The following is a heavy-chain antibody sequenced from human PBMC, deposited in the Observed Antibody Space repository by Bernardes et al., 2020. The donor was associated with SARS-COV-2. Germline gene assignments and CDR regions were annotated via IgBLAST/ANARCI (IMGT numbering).Heavy chain of an antibody. D-gene: IGHD2-2*02. V-gene: IGHV3-23*01. Sequence: GGSLRLSCAASGFIFSDFAMSWVRQTPGKGLEWVSGITGSGGSTYFADSVKGRFTISRDNSKNTLYLQMNSLRAEDTAVYYCAKEPAPILEDFYVKDVWGQGTTVTVSS. CDR3: AKEPAPILEDFYVKDV. CDR2: ITGSGGST. J-gene: IGHJ6*02. CDR1: GFIFSDFA.